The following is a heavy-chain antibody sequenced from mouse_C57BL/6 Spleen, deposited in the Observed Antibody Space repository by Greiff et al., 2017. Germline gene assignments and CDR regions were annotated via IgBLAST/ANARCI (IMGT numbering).Heavy chain of an antibody. Sequence: QVQLQQPGAELVRPGTSVKLSCKASGYTFTSYWMHWVKQRPGQGLEWIGVIDPSDSYTNYNQKFKGKATLTVDTSSSTAYMQLSSLTSEDSAVYYCAREITTVAYAMDYWGQGTSVTVSS. CDR3: AREITTVAYAMDY. V-gene: IGHV1-59*01. CDR2: IDPSDSYT. D-gene: IGHD1-1*01. CDR1: GYTFTSYW. J-gene: IGHJ4*01.